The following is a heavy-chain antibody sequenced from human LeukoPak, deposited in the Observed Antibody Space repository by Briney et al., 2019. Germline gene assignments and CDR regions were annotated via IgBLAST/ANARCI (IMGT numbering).Heavy chain of an antibody. V-gene: IGHV3-53*01. CDR3: ASGSGSYRTPYYYMDV. J-gene: IGHJ6*03. D-gene: IGHD3-10*01. CDR2: IYSGGST. CDR1: GFTVSSNY. Sequence: GGSLRLSCAASGFTVSSNYMSWVRQAPGQGLERVSVIYSGGSTYYADSVKGRFTISRDNSKNTLYLQMNSLRAEDTAVYYCASGSGSYRTPYYYMDVWGTGTTVTVSS.